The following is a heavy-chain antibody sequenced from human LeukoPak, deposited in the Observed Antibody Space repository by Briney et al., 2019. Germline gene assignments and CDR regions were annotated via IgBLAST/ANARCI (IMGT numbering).Heavy chain of an antibody. Sequence: LSGGSLRLSCAASGFIFSDYWMTWVRQAPGKGLEWLTNINEDGSVKHYVDSVKGRFTISRDNAKRSLYLQMNSLRGEDTAVYYCARSSACSFGPWGQGTLVTVSS. D-gene: IGHD5-18*01. CDR2: INEDGSVK. CDR3: ARSSACSFGP. J-gene: IGHJ5*02. V-gene: IGHV3-7*01. CDR1: GFIFSDYW.